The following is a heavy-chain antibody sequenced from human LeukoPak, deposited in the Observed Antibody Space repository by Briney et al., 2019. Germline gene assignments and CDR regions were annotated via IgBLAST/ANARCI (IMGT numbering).Heavy chain of an antibody. CDR2: IQYAGSDK. CDR3: AKGWDVDTAIDY. D-gene: IGHD5-18*01. V-gene: IGHV3-30*02. CDR1: GFTFNSYG. Sequence: GGSLRLSCAASGFTFNSYGMHWVRQAPGKGLEWEAFIQYAGSDKYYADSVKGRFTISRDNSKNTLYLQMNSLRAEDTAVYYCAKGWDVDTAIDYWGQGTLVTVSS. J-gene: IGHJ4*02.